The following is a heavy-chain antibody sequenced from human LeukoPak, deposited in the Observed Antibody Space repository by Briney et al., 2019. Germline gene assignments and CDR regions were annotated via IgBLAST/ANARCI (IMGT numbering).Heavy chain of an antibody. CDR3: ARDLYCSSTSCYSYYYYGMDV. Sequence: ASVKVSCKASGYTFTSYGISWVRQAPGQGLEWMGWISAYNGNTNYAQKLQGRVTMTTDTSTSTAYMELRSLRSDDTAVYYCARDLYCSSTSCYSYYYYGMDVWGQGTTVTVSS. CDR2: ISAYNGNT. CDR1: GYTFTSYG. D-gene: IGHD2-2*01. V-gene: IGHV1-18*01. J-gene: IGHJ6*02.